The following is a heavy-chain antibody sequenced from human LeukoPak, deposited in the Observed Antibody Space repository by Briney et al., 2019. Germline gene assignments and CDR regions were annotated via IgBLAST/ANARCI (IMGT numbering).Heavy chain of an antibody. V-gene: IGHV3-23*01. CDR3: ARDLSRGFDP. CDR1: GFTFSNYA. J-gene: IGHJ5*02. CDR2: ISGSASST. D-gene: IGHD2/OR15-2a*01. Sequence: PGGSLRLSCAASGFTFSNYAMSWVRQAPGKGLEWVSAISGSASSTYHADSVKGRFTISRDNSKNTLYLQMNSLRAEDTAVYYCARDLSRGFDPWGQGTLVTVSS.